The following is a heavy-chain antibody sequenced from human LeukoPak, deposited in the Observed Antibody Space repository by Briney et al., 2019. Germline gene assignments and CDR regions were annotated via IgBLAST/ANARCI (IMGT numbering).Heavy chain of an antibody. Sequence: SETLSLTCAVYGGSFSGYYWSWIRQPPGKGLEWIGEINHSGSTNYNPSLKSRVTISVDTSKNQFSLKLSSVTAADTAVYYCARGRTRYCSGGSCYWNRAYYFDYWGQGTLVTVSS. D-gene: IGHD2-15*01. CDR3: ARGRTRYCSGGSCYWNRAYYFDY. V-gene: IGHV4-34*01. CDR2: INHSGST. CDR1: GGSFSGYY. J-gene: IGHJ4*02.